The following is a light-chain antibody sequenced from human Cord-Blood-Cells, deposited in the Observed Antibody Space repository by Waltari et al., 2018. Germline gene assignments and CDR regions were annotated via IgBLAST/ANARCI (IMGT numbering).Light chain of an antibody. CDR3: CSYAGSSTYV. J-gene: IGLJ1*01. V-gene: IGLV2-23*02. CDR1: RSDFGSYNL. CDR2: EFS. Sequence: QSALTQPASVSGSPGQSITISCTGTRSDFGSYNLVYCYQQHPGKAPKLMIYEFSKRPSGVSNRFSGSKSGNTAFLTISWLQAEDEADYYCCSYAGSSTYVFGTGTKVTVL.